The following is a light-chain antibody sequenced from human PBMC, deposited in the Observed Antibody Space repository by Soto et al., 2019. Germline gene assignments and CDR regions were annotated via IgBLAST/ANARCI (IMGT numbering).Light chain of an antibody. Sequence: QSALSHPGSVSWSPGHSITISCTGTSSDVGLYDYVSWYQQHPGKAPQLMIYAVSNRPSGVSNRFSASKSGNTASLFISGLQAEDEADYYCSSYTSDSYYVFGSGTKVTAL. V-gene: IGLV2-14*01. J-gene: IGLJ1*01. CDR2: AVS. CDR3: SSYTSDSYYV. CDR1: SSDVGLYDY.